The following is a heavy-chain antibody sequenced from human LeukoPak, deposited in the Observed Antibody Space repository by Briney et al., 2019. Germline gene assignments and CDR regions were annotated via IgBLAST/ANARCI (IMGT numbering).Heavy chain of an antibody. Sequence: ASVKVSCKASGYTFTSYDINWVRQATGQGLEWMGWMNPNSGNTGYAQKFQGRVTITRNTSISTAYMELSSLRSEDTAVYYCARGSPLTTVVTPPMDVWGKGTTVTVSS. J-gene: IGHJ6*03. D-gene: IGHD4-23*01. CDR3: ARGSPLTTVVTPPMDV. CDR2: MNPNSGNT. V-gene: IGHV1-8*03. CDR1: GYTFTSYD.